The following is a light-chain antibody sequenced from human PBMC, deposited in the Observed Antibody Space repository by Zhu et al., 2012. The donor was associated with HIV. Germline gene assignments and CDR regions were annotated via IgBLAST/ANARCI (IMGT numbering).Light chain of an antibody. CDR2: PAS. CDR1: QDISIY. J-gene: IGKJ4*01. V-gene: IGKV1-9*01. Sequence: DIQLTHSPSFLSASVGDRVTITCRASQDISIYLAWYQQKPGKAPKLLIYPASALQSGVPSRFSGSRSGTEFTLTISSLQPEDFGTYYCQQFNTYPLTFGRGTKVEIK. CDR3: QQFNTYPLT.